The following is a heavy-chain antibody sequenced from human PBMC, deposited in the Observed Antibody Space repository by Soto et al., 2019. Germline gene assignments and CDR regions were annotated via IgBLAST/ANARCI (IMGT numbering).Heavy chain of an antibody. V-gene: IGHV4-59*01. J-gene: IGHJ6*02. CDR3: ARGRGSGSSFYYYGMDV. CDR2: IYYSGST. D-gene: IGHD3-10*01. Sequence: SETLSLTCTVSGGPISSYYWSWIRQPPGKGLEWIGYIYYSGSTNYNPSLKSRVTISVDTSKNQFSLKLSSVTAADTAVYYCARGRGSGSSFYYYGMDVWGQGTTVTVSS. CDR1: GGPISSYY.